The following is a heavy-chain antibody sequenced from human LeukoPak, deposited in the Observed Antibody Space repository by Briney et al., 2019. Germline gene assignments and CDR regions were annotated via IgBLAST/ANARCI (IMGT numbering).Heavy chain of an antibody. Sequence: GGSLRLSCAASGFTFSSYEMNWVRQAPGQGLEWVSYISSSGSNIYYADSVKGPFTISRDNAKNSLYLQMNSLRAEDTAVYYCARSGIVVCHFDYWGQGTLVTVSS. J-gene: IGHJ4*02. CDR1: GFTFSSYE. CDR2: ISSSGSNI. CDR3: ARSGIVVCHFDY. D-gene: IGHD1-26*01. V-gene: IGHV3-48*03.